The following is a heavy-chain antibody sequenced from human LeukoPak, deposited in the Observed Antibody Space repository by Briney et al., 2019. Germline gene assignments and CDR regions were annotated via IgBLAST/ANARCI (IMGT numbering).Heavy chain of an antibody. V-gene: IGHV1-2*02. J-gene: IGHJ5*02. D-gene: IGHD3-22*01. CDR3: AREDYYDSSGYLS. Sequence: GASVKVSCKASGYTFTGYYMHWVRQAPGQGLEWMGWINPNSGGTNYAQKFQGRVTMTRDTSISTAYMELSRLRSDDTAVYYCAREDYYDSSGYLSWGQGTLVTVSS. CDR2: INPNSGGT. CDR1: GYTFTGYY.